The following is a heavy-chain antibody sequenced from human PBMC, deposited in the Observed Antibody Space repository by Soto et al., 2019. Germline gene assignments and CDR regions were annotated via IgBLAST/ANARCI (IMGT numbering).Heavy chain of an antibody. CDR2: IIPMFGII. CDR1: GGSFSTYT. Sequence: QVLLVQSGAEVKKPGSSVKVSCKVSGGSFSTYTLTWVRQAPGQGLEWMGGIIPMFGIINYAQKFQGRVTITADRSTTTAYMELISLRSDDTAVYYCAILTPITGVYWGQGAQVIVSS. J-gene: IGHJ4*02. CDR3: AILTPITGVY. V-gene: IGHV1-69*17. D-gene: IGHD5-12*01.